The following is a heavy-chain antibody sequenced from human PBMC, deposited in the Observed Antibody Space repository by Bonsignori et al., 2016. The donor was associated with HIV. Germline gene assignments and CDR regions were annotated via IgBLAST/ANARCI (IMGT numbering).Heavy chain of an antibody. D-gene: IGHD3-10*01. J-gene: IGHJ4*02. Sequence: WIRQPPGKGLEWVSVIYSGGSTYYADSVKGRFTISRDNSKNTLYLQMNSLRAEDTAVYYCARGGRRARHFDYWGQGTLVTVSS. V-gene: IGHV3-66*01. CDR3: ARGGRRARHFDY. CDR2: IYSGGST.